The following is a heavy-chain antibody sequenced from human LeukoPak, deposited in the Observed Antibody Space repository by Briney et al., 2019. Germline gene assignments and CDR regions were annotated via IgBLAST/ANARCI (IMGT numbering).Heavy chain of an antibody. CDR2: INHSGST. CDR1: GGSFSGYY. CDR3: ARVRRDTAMVHDY. V-gene: IGHV4-34*01. D-gene: IGHD5-18*01. J-gene: IGHJ4*02. Sequence: SETLSLTCAVYGGSFSGYYWSWIRQPPGKGLEWIGEINHSGSTNYNPSLKSRVTISVDTSKNQFSLKLSSVTAADTAVYYCARVRRDTAMVHDYWGQGTLVTVSS.